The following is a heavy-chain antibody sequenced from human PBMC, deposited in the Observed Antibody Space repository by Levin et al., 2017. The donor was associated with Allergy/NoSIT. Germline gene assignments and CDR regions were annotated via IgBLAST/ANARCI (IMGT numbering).Heavy chain of an antibody. J-gene: IGHJ4*02. CDR3: AKASGARYSSSWFYFDY. V-gene: IGHV3-23*01. Sequence: GESLKISCAASGFTFSSYAMSWVRQAPGKGLEWVSAISGSGGSTYYADSVKGRFTISRDNSKNTLYLQMNSLRAEDTAVYYCAKASGARYSSSWFYFDYWGQGTLVTVSS. D-gene: IGHD6-13*01. CDR2: ISGSGGST. CDR1: GFTFSSYA.